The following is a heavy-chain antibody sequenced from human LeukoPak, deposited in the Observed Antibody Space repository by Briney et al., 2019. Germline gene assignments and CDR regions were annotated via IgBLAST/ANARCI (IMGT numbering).Heavy chain of an antibody. V-gene: IGHV3-13*01. CDR3: ARDFDSSGYYGLGAFDI. CDR1: GFTFSSYD. J-gene: IGHJ3*02. Sequence: GGSLRLSCAASGFTFSSYDMHWVRQATGKGLEWVSAIGTAGDTYYPGSVKGRFTISRENAKNSLYLQMNSLRAGDTAVYYCARDFDSSGYYGLGAFDIWGQGTMVTVSS. CDR2: IGTAGDT. D-gene: IGHD3-22*01.